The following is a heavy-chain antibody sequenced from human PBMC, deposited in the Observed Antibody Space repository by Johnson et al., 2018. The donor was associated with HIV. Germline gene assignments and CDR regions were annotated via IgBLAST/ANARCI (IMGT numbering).Heavy chain of an antibody. CDR1: GFTFSSYA. Sequence: VQLVESGGGLVQPGGSLRLSCAASGFTFSSYAMSWVRQAPGKGLEWVSAISGSGGRTYYAASVKGRFTISRDNTKNTLDLQMNSLRAEDTAVYYCAKGLDYGGLLCAFDIWGQGTMVTVSS. D-gene: IGHD4-23*01. V-gene: IGHV3-23*04. J-gene: IGHJ3*02. CDR3: AKGLDYGGLLCAFDI. CDR2: ISGSGGRT.